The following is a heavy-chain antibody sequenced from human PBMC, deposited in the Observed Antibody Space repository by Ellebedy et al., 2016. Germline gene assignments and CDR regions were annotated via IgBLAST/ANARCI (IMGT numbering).Heavy chain of an antibody. J-gene: IGHJ6*04. Sequence: ASVKVSXKASSYTFTNYGISWVRQAPGQGLEWMGWISGYTGNTNYAQKFQGRVTMTTDTSTSTAYMELRSLRSDDAAVYFCARPIVGATGGGDYYYDGMDVWGKGTTVTVSS. CDR1: SYTFTNYG. D-gene: IGHD1-26*01. CDR2: ISGYTGNT. CDR3: ARPIVGATGGGDYYYDGMDV. V-gene: IGHV1-18*04.